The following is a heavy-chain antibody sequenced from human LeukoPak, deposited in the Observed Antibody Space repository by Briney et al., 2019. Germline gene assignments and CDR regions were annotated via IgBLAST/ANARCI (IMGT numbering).Heavy chain of an antibody. D-gene: IGHD2-2*01. CDR1: GFTFTTYA. J-gene: IGHJ4*02. CDR3: ARDNAPAGGGLDY. V-gene: IGHV3-30*14. Sequence: GSLRLSCAASGFTFTTYAMHWVRQAPGKGLEWVAIISYDGNYKYYADSVKGRFTISRDNSKNTVYLQMNSLGVEDTARYYCARDNAPAGGGLDYWGQGTLVTVSS. CDR2: ISYDGNYK.